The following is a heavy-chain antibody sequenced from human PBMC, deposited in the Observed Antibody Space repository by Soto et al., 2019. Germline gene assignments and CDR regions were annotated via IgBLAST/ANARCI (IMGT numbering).Heavy chain of an antibody. CDR1: GGSISSSSYY. D-gene: IGHD4-17*01. V-gene: IGHV4-39*01. CDR3: ARQPYGDYVLWFDY. CDR2: IYYSGST. Sequence: SETLSLTCTVSGGSISSSSYYWGWIRQPPGKGLEWIGSIYYSGSTYYNPSLKSRVTISVDTSKNQFSLKLSSVTAADTAVYYCARQPYGDYVLWFDYWGQGTLVTVSS. J-gene: IGHJ4*02.